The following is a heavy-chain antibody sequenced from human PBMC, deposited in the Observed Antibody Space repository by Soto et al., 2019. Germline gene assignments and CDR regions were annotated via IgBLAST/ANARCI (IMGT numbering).Heavy chain of an antibody. CDR1: GFTFSDYY. CDR2: ISSSGSTI. Sequence: GGSLRLSCAASGFTFSDYYMSWIRQAPGKGLEWVSYISSSGSTIYYADSVKGRFTISRDNAKNSLYLKMNSLRAEDTAVYYCASDPGGYCSGGSCYSDLYFDYWGQGTLVTVSS. V-gene: IGHV3-11*01. J-gene: IGHJ4*02. CDR3: ASDPGGYCSGGSCYSDLYFDY. D-gene: IGHD2-15*01.